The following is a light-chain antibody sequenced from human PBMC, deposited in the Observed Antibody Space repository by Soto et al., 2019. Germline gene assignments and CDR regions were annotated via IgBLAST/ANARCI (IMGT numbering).Light chain of an antibody. CDR2: ANN. CDR3: VAWDDSLNGRV. V-gene: IGLV1-44*01. CDR1: SSSIGSNI. J-gene: IGLJ2*01. Sequence: QSVLTQPPSVSGTPGQRVTISCSGSSSSIGSNIVNWYQQFPGTAPKLLIYANNQRPSGVPDRFSGSKSGTAASLAISGLQSEDEADYYCVAWDDSLNGRVFGGGTKLTVL.